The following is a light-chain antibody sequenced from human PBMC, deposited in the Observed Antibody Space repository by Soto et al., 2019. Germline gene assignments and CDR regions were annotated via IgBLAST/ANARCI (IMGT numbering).Light chain of an antibody. CDR3: QQPYSTPYT. CDR2: TSG. CDR1: QRITTY. Sequence: IQMTQSPSSMYASVGDRVTITCRASQRITTYLNWYQQKPGEAPKLQISTSGTLQRGLPSRFSGSGAGTDFSLNITALRPEDVANYFCQQPYSTPYTFGHRTNLEL. V-gene: IGKV1-39*01. J-gene: IGKJ2*01.